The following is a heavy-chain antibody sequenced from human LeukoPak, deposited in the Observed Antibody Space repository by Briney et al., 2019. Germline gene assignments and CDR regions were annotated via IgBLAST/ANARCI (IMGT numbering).Heavy chain of an antibody. CDR3: ARDRGIAVAGMIDY. Sequence: GGSLRLSCAASGFTFSSYGMHWVRQAPGKGLEWVAVIWYDGSNKYYADSVKGRFTISRDNSKNTLYLQMNSLRAEDTAVYYCARDRGIAVAGMIDYWGQGTLVTVSS. CDR2: IWYDGSNK. CDR1: GFTFSSYG. D-gene: IGHD6-19*01. J-gene: IGHJ4*02. V-gene: IGHV3-33*01.